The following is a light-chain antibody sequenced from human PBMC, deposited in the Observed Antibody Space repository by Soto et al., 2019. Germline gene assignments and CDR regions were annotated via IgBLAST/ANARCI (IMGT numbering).Light chain of an antibody. V-gene: IGKV1-5*01. CDR1: QSISSW. CDR3: QQYNSYSYT. Sequence: DIQMTKSPSTLSASVGDRVTITCRARQSISSWLAWYQQKPGKAPKVLIYDASSLERGVPSRFSGSGSGTEFTLTSSSLQPDDFATYYCQQYNSYSYTFGHGTKLEIK. CDR2: DAS. J-gene: IGKJ2*01.